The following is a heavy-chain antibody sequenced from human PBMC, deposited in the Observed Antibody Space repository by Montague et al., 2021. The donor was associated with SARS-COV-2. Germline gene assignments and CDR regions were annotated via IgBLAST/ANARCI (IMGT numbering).Heavy chain of an antibody. D-gene: IGHD3-22*01. J-gene: IGHJ3*02. CDR1: GGSISSSNW. V-gene: IGHV4-4*02. CDR2: IYHSGST. CDR3: ARQYYDSSGEDAFDI. Sequence: SETLSLTCAVSGGSISSSNWWSWVRQPPGKGLEWIGEIYHSGSTNYNPSLKSRVTISVDTSKNQFSLKLSSVTAADTAVYYCARQYYDSSGEDAFDIWGQGTMVTVSS.